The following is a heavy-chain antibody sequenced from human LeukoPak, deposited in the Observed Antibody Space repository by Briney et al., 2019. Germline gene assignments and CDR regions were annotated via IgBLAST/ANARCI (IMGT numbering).Heavy chain of an antibody. CDR1: GGSISSYY. V-gene: IGHV4-4*07. Sequence: SETLSLTCTVSGGSISSYYWRWIRQPAGKGLEWIGRIYTSGSTNYNPSLKNRVTMSVETSKNQFSLKLSSVAAADTAVYYCARDSGGDDAFDIWGQGTMVTVSS. CDR3: ARDSGGDDAFDI. D-gene: IGHD3-10*01. J-gene: IGHJ3*02. CDR2: IYTSGST.